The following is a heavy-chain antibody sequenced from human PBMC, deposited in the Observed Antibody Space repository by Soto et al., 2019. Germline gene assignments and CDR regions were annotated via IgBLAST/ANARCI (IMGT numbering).Heavy chain of an antibody. CDR2: INHSGST. V-gene: IGHV4-34*01. D-gene: IGHD3-10*01. Sequence: PSETLSLTCAVYGGSFSGYYWSWIRQPPGKGLEWIGEINHSGSTNYNPSLKSRVTISVDTSKNQFSLKLSSVTAADTAVYYCARGMRGRYYYYGMDDWGQGTTVTVSS. CDR3: ARGMRGRYYYYGMDD. CDR1: GGSFSGYY. J-gene: IGHJ6*02.